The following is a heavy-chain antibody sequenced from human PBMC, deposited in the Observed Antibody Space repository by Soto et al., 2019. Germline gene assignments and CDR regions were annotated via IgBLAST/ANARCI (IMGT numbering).Heavy chain of an antibody. J-gene: IGHJ4*02. CDR2: ITPSNGDT. V-gene: IGHV1-18*01. Sequence: QVQLLQSGAEAKKPGASVKVSCKASADTFANYGISWVRQAPGQGPEWMGWITPSNGDTNYAQKFQGRVIMTTDTSTSTAYMEVRSLRSDDTAVYYCARVAPCSGGNCYSRPLDSWGQGTLVTVSS. CDR1: ADTFANYG. CDR3: ARVAPCSGGNCYSRPLDS. D-gene: IGHD2-15*01.